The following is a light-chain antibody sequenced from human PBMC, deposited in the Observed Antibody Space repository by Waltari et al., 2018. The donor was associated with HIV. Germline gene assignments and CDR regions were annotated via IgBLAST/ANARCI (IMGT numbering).Light chain of an antibody. CDR2: RDN. Sequence: QSVLTQPSSESGTLGQRVTMSCSGRTSHIGSNYVYWYKQLTGTAPKLLIYRDNQRPSGVPDRFSGSKSGTSASLAISGLRSEDEADYYCAAWDDSLSGSTWVFGGGTTVTVL. V-gene: IGLV1-47*01. CDR3: AAWDDSLSGSTWV. CDR1: TSHIGSNY. J-gene: IGLJ3*02.